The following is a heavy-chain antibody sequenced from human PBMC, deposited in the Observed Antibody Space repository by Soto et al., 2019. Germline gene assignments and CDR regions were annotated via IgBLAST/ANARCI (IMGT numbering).Heavy chain of an antibody. CDR2: ISAYNGKT. J-gene: IGHJ3*02. CDR3: ARYERNIMTVSLAGHGAFDI. D-gene: IGHD6-19*01. Sequence: QVQLVQSGAEVKKPGASVRVSCKASGYTFTSYSMIWVRQAPGQGLEWMGWISAYNGKTNYAQNVQGRVTMTTDTSPSTAYMEFRSLGSDETAIGDWARYERNIMTVSLAGHGAFDIWGQGTMVTVSS. CDR1: GYTFTSYS. V-gene: IGHV1-18*01.